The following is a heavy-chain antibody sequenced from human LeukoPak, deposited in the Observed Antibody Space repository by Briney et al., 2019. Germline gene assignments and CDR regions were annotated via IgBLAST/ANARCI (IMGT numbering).Heavy chain of an antibody. D-gene: IGHD3-9*01. CDR3: ASQGALRYFDWLFPYAFDI. Sequence: ASVKVSCKASGYIFTGYYMHWVRQAPGQGLEWMGWINPNSGDTNYAQKFQGRVTMTRDTSVSTAYMELSRLRSDDTAVYYCASQGALRYFDWLFPYAFDIWGQGTMVTVSS. V-gene: IGHV1-2*02. CDR2: INPNSGDT. J-gene: IGHJ3*02. CDR1: GYIFTGYY.